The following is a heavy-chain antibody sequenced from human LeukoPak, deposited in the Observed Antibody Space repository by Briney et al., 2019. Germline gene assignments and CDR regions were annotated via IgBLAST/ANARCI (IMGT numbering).Heavy chain of an antibody. Sequence: PGGSLRLSCAASGFTFSSYAMSWVRPAPGKGLEWVSGFSGGDGSTSYADSVKGRFTISRDNSKNTLYLQMNSLRAEDTAVYYCAKGKVVPATIYDYWGQGTLVTVSS. J-gene: IGHJ4*02. D-gene: IGHD2-2*02. CDR2: FSGGDGST. CDR1: GFTFSSYA. V-gene: IGHV3-23*01. CDR3: AKGKVVPATIYDY.